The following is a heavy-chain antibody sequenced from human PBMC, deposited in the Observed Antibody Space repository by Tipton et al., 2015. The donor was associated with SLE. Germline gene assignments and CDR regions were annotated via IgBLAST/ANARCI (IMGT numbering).Heavy chain of an antibody. J-gene: IGHJ4*02. CDR2: IWYDGSNQ. D-gene: IGHD5-18*01. Sequence: SLRLSCSASGFPFNNYGMDWVRQAPGKGLEWVAVIWYDGSNQHYADSVKGRFTISRDNAKNTLYLQMDSLRPEDTAVYYCARDFGALRAYTSGTDYWGQGTLVTVSS. V-gene: IGHV3-33*01. CDR1: GFPFNNYG. CDR3: ARDFGALRAYTSGTDY.